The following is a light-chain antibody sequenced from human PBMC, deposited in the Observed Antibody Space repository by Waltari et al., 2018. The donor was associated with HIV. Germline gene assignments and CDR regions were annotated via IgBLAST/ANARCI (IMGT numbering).Light chain of an antibody. CDR3: AAWDDRLKGVV. J-gene: IGLJ2*01. Sequence: QSVMTQPPSASGTPGQRVTISCSGGSSNIGSSSVNWYQQVPGTAPKLLIYNNKQWHSGVPYRFSGSKSGSSASLAISGLQSEDEADYYCAAWDDRLKGVVFGGGTKLTVL. CDR2: NNK. CDR1: SSNIGSSS. V-gene: IGLV1-44*01.